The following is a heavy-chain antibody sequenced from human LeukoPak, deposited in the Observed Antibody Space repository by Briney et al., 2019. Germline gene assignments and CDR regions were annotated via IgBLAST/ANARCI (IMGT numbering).Heavy chain of an antibody. CDR1: GGSISSSSYY. J-gene: IGHJ4*02. Sequence: SETLSLTCTVSGGSISSSSYYWGWIRQPPGKGLEWIGSIYYSGSTYYNPPLKSRVTIDVDTSKNQFSLKLSSVTAADTAVCYCARLGDLDTAMVTGFDYWGQGTLVTVSS. CDR3: ARLGDLDTAMVTGFDY. D-gene: IGHD5-18*01. V-gene: IGHV4-39*01. CDR2: IYYSGST.